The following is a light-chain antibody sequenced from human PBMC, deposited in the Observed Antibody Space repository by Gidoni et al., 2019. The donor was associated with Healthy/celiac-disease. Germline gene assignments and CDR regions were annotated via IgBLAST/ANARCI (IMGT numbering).Light chain of an antibody. CDR2: AAS. Sequence: DIQITQSPSSLSASVGDRVTITCRASQSISSYLNWYQQKPGKAPKLLIYAASSLQSGVPSRFSGSGSGTDFTITISSMQPEDFATYYCQQSYSNPPYTFGQGTKLEIK. J-gene: IGKJ2*01. CDR3: QQSYSNPPYT. CDR1: QSISSY. V-gene: IGKV1-39*01.